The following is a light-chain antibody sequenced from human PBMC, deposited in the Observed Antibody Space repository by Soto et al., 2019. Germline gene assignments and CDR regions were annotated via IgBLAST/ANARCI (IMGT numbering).Light chain of an antibody. CDR3: QHFGSLPLT. V-gene: IGKV3-20*01. J-gene: IGKJ4*01. Sequence: EIVLTQSPGTLSLSPGERATLSCRASQTVSSTYVAWYQQKPGQAHRLLIHGASSRATGIPYRFSGGGSGTDFTLTISRLEPEDFAIYYCQHFGSLPLTFGEGTKVEIK. CDR2: GAS. CDR1: QTVSSTY.